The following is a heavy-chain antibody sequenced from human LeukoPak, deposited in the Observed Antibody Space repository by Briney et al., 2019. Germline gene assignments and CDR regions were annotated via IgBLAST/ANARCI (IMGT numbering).Heavy chain of an antibody. V-gene: IGHV4-59*01. CDR3: ARESIAAAGNWLDP. D-gene: IGHD6-13*01. CDR2: IYYSGST. CDR1: GGSISSYY. J-gene: IGHJ5*02. Sequence: PSETLSLTCTVSGGSISSYYWSWIRQPPGKGLEWIGYIYYSGSTNYNPSLKSRVTISVDTSKNQSSLKLSSVTAADTAVYYCARESIAAAGNWLDPWGQGTLVTVSS.